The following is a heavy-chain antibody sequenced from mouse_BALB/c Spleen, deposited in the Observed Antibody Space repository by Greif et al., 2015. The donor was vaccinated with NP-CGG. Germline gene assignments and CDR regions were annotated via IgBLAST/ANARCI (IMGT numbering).Heavy chain of an antibody. CDR1: GFTFSDLY. J-gene: IGHJ1*01. V-gene: IGHV7-1*02. CDR3: ARDYYGSSYWYFDV. CDR2: SRNKANDYTT. D-gene: IGHD1-1*01. Sequence: EVKVVESGGGLVQPGGSLRLSCATSGFTFSDLYMEWVRQPPGKRLEWIAASRNKANDYTTEYSASVKGRFIVSRDTSQSILYLQMNALRAEDTAIYYCARDYYGSSYWYFDVWGAGTTVTVSS.